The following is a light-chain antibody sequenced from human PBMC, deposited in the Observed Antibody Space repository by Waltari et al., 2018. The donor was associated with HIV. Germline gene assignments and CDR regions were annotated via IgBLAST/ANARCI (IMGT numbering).Light chain of an antibody. J-gene: IGKJ2*01. CDR2: GAS. CDR3: QQYNNWPPRT. Sequence: EIVMTQSPATLSVSPGERATLSCRASQSISNSLAWYQQKPGQAPRLLIYGASTRSPGIPARFSGGGSGTEFTLTISSLQSEDFAVYYCQQYNNWPPRTFGQGTKLEIK. V-gene: IGKV3-15*01. CDR1: QSISNS.